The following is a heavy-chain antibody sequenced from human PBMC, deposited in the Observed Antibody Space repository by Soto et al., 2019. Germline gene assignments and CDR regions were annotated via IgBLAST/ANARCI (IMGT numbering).Heavy chain of an antibody. CDR2: IFSNDEE. Sequence: QVTLKESGPVLAKPTETLTLTCAVSGFSLSNAKMGVSWIRQPPGKALEWLAHIFSNDEESYSTSLKSRLTXSXDXXTSQVVLTMTAMDPVDTATYYCARKGDTYYYAMDVWGHGITVTVSS. J-gene: IGHJ6*02. CDR3: ARKGDTYYYAMDV. CDR1: GFSLSNAKMG. D-gene: IGHD1-26*01. V-gene: IGHV2-26*01.